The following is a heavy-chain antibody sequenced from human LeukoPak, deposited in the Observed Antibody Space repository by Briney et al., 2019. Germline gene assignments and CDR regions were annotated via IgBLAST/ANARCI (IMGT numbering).Heavy chain of an antibody. CDR1: GFTFSDYY. CDR3: AKAKYCSAGTCYFDY. D-gene: IGHD2-15*01. Sequence: GGSLRLSCAASGFTFSDYYMNWIRQAPGKGLEWVSYLSSSSSYTNYADPVKGRFTISRDNAKTSLYLQTNSLRAEDAAVYYCAKAKYCSAGTCYFDYWGQGTLVTVSS. CDR2: LSSSSSYT. J-gene: IGHJ4*02. V-gene: IGHV3-11*05.